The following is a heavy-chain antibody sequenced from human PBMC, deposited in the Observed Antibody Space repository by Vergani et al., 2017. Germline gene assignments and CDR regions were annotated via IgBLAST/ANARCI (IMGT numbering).Heavy chain of an antibody. J-gene: IGHJ3*01. D-gene: IGHD1-7*01. Sequence: QVQLQESGPGLVKPSETLSLTCTVSGGSISSYYWSWIRQPPGKGLEWIGYIYYSGSTNYNPSLKSRVTISVDTSKNQFSLKLSSVTAADTAVHYCASSVNWNYIDYWGQGTMVTVSS. V-gene: IGHV4-59*01. CDR3: ASSVNWNYIDY. CDR2: IYYSGST. CDR1: GGSISSYY.